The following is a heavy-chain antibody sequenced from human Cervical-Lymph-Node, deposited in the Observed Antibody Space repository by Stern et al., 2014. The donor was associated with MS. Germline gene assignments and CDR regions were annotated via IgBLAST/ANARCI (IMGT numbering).Heavy chain of an antibody. D-gene: IGHD6-13*01. CDR1: GYSFSNYW. V-gene: IGHV5-51*01. CDR3: ARLGCSSWYGYFDL. J-gene: IGHJ2*01. CDR2: IYPGDSDA. Sequence: VQLVQSGADVKKPGDSLKISCKASGYSFSNYWIGWVRQMPGKGLEWMGVIYPGDSDARYSPSFQGQVTFSVDKSLTTAYLQWSSLKASDTAIYYCARLGCSSWYGYFDLWGRGTLVTVSS.